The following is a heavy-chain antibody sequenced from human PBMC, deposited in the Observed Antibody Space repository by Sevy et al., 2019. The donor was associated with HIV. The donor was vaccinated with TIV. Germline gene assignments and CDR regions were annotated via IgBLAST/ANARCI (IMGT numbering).Heavy chain of an antibody. V-gene: IGHV3-23*01. D-gene: IGHD2-15*01. CDR2: ISDGGTVT. Sequence: GGSLKISCVVSGFTFSRYAMNWVRQAPGKGLEWVAGISDGGTVTYYAESVKGRFTMSRDTSKNTVYVEMNSLRVEDTAVYYCAKEAKEYCSGGSCYGSTFDYWGQGTLVTVSS. CDR3: AKEAKEYCSGGSCYGSTFDY. J-gene: IGHJ4*02. CDR1: GFTFSRYA.